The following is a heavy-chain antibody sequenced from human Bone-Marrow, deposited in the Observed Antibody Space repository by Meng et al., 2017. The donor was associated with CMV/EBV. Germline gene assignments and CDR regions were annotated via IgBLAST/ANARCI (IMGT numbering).Heavy chain of an antibody. CDR3: ARVPYCSSTSCYRNWFDP. CDR1: GGTFSSYA. V-gene: IGHV1-69*10. Sequence: SVKVSCKASGGTFSSYAISWVRQAPGQGLEWMGGIIPILGIANYAQKFQGRVTITADKSTSTAYMELSSLRSEDTAVYYCARVPYCSSTSCYRNWFDPWGQGTLGTVS. CDR2: IIPILGIA. D-gene: IGHD2-2*01. J-gene: IGHJ5*02.